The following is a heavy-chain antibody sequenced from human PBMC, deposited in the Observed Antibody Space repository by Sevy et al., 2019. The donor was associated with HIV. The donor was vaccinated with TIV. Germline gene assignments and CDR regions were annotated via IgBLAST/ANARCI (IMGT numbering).Heavy chain of an antibody. CDR2: ISAYNGNT. V-gene: IGHV1-18*01. CDR1: GYTFTSYG. J-gene: IGHJ3*02. Sequence: ASVKVSCKASGYTFTSYGISWVQQAPGQGLEWMGWISAYNGNTNYAQKLQGRVTMTTDTSTSTAYMELRSLRSDDTAVYYCASSRFGITFGGVIVQNDAFDIWGQGTMVTVSS. D-gene: IGHD3-16*02. CDR3: ASSRFGITFGGVIVQNDAFDI.